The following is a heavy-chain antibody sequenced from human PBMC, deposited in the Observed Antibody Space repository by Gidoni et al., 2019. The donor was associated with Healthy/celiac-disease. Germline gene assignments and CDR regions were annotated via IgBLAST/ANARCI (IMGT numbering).Heavy chain of an antibody. J-gene: IGHJ6*03. CDR1: GGSIRSGDYY. V-gene: IGHV4-30-4*01. Sequence: QVQLQESGPGLVKPSQTLSLPCTVSGGSIRSGDYYWSWLRQPPGKGLEWIGYIYYSGSTYYNPSLKSRVTISVDTSKNQFSLKLSSVTAADTAVYYCARGSEPGYYYYYMDVWGKGTTVTVSS. CDR2: IYYSGST. CDR3: ARGSEPGYYYYYMDV.